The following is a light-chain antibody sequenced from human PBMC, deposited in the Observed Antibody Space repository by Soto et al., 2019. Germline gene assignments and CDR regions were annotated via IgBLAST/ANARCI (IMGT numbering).Light chain of an antibody. Sequence: QPVLTQPRSVSRSPGHSLAISCTGTSSDVGGYNYVSWYQQHQQHPGKAPKLMIYDVSKRPSGVPDRFSGSKSGNTASLTISGLLAVDNAADSCYSYTRIPYVFRTRTK. J-gene: IGLJ1*01. CDR2: DVS. CDR1: SSDVGGYNY. CDR3: YSYTRIPYV. V-gene: IGLV2-11*01.